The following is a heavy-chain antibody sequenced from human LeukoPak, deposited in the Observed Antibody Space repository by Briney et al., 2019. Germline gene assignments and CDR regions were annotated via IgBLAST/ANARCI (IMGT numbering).Heavy chain of an antibody. CDR1: GFTFSSYW. Sequence: GGSLGLSCAASGFTFSSYWMHWVRQAPGKGLEWVSSISSSSSYIYYADSVKGRFTISRDNAKNSLYLQMNSLRAEDTAVYYCARGYCSGGSCRMGFDYWGQGTLVTVSS. V-gene: IGHV3-21*01. D-gene: IGHD2-15*01. CDR2: ISSSSSYI. CDR3: ARGYCSGGSCRMGFDY. J-gene: IGHJ4*02.